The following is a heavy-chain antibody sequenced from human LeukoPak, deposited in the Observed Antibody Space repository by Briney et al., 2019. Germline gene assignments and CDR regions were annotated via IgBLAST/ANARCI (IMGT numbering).Heavy chain of an antibody. V-gene: IGHV4-59*01. D-gene: IGHD3-10*01. CDR3: ARTMVRGVILPDY. CDR1: GGSISNNY. J-gene: IGHJ4*02. Sequence: SETLFLTCTVSGGSISNNYWSWIRQPPGKGLEWIAYIFYSGSTNYNPSLKSRVTISVDTSKNQFSLKLSSVTAADTAVYYCARTMVRGVILPDYWGQGTLVTVSS. CDR2: IFYSGST.